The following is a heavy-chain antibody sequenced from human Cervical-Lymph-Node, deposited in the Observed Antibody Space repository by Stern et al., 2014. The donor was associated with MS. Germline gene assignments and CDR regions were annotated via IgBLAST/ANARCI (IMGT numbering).Heavy chain of an antibody. V-gene: IGHV5-51*01. Sequence: EVQLVQSGAEVKKPGESLKISCKGSGYTFTNYWIGWVRQMPGKGLEWMGIIYPGDSETRYSPSFQGQVTISADKSITTAYLQWSSLKASDTAIYYCAREGSLCFGETCYYHGMDVWGQGTTVTVSS. D-gene: IGHD3-10*01. CDR1: GYTFTNYW. CDR3: AREGSLCFGETCYYHGMDV. J-gene: IGHJ6*02. CDR2: IYPGDSET.